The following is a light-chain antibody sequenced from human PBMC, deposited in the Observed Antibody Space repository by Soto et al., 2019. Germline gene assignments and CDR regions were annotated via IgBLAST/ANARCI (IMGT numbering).Light chain of an antibody. CDR2: DAS. J-gene: IGKJ5*01. CDR1: QSVSSY. CDR3: QQRSNWPPIP. Sequence: EIVLTQSPATLSLSPLERATLSFRASQSVSSYLAWYQQKPGQAPRLLIYDASNRATGIPARFSGSGSGTDFTLTISSLEPEDFAVYYCQQRSNWPPIPFGQGTRLEIK. V-gene: IGKV3-11*01.